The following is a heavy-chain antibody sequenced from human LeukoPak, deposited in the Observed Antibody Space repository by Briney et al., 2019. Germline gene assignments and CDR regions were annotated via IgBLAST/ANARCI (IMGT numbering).Heavy chain of an antibody. CDR1: GFTFSSNW. CDR2: IKQDGSDT. J-gene: IGHJ4*02. V-gene: IGHV3-7*03. D-gene: IGHD5-12*01. CDR3: ATSGYSGYGIDY. Sequence: GGSLRLSCAASGFTFSSNWMHWVRQAPGKGLEWVANIKQDGSDTYSVDSVKGRFTISRDNAKNSLYLEMNSLRVEDTAVYYCATSGYSGYGIDYWGQGTLVAVSS.